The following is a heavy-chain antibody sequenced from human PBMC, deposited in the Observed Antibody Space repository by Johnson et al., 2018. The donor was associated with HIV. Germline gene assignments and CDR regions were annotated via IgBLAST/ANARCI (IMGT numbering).Heavy chain of an antibody. V-gene: IGHV3-33*01. J-gene: IGHJ3*02. CDR1: GFTFSSYG. D-gene: IGHD3-10*01. Sequence: QMLLVESGGGVVQPGRSLRLSCAASGFTFSSYGMHWVRQAPGKGLEWVAVIWYDGSNKYYADSVKGRFTISRDNSKNTLYLQMNSRRAEDTAVYYCARDRYYYGSGSRDAFDIWGLGTMVTVSS. CDR2: IWYDGSNK. CDR3: ARDRYYYGSGSRDAFDI.